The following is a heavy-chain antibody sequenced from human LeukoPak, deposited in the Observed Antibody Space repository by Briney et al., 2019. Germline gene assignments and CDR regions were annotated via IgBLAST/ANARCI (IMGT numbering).Heavy chain of an antibody. CDR2: ISSSSSYI. CDR1: GFTFSSYS. Sequence: GGSLRLSCAASGFTFSSYSMNWVRQAPGKGLEWVSSISSSSSYIYYADSVKGRFTISRDNAKNSLYLQMNSLRAEDTAVYYCARARSAIRNIVATIIDYYYMDVWGKGTTVTISS. CDR3: ARARSAIRNIVATIIDYYYMDV. D-gene: IGHD5-12*01. V-gene: IGHV3-21*01. J-gene: IGHJ6*03.